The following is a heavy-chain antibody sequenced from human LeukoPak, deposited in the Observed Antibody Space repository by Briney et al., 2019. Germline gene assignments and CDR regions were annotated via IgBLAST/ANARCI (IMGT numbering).Heavy chain of an antibody. V-gene: IGHV3-30*18. CDR1: GFTFSSYG. D-gene: IGHD2-2*02. J-gene: IGHJ6*02. CDR2: ISYDGSNK. CDR3: AKGKVCSSTSCYTSYYYYGMDV. Sequence: AGRSLRLSCAASGFTFSSYGMHWVRQAPGKGLEWVAVISYDGSNKYYADSVKGRFTISRDNSKNTLYLQMNSLRAEDTAVYYCAKGKVCSSTSCYTSYYYYGMDVWGQGTTVTVSS.